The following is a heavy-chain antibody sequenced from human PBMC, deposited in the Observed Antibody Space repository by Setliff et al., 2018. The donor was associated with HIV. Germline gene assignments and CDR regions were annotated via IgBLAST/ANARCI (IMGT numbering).Heavy chain of an antibody. J-gene: IGHJ4*02. V-gene: IGHV4-61*09. Sequence: PSETLSLTCTVSGGSISSGSYYWSWIRQPAGKGLEWIGHIYTSGSTNYNPSLKSRLTISVDRSKNQFSLKLRSVTAADTAVYYWAGDAGYKGAADYWGQGTLVTVSS. D-gene: IGHD1-26*01. CDR3: AGDAGYKGAADY. CDR2: IYTSGST. CDR1: GGSISSGSYY.